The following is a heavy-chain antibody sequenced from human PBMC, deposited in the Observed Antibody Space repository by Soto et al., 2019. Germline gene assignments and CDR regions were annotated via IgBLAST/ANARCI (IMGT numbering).Heavy chain of an antibody. CDR1: GGSISSYY. CDR3: ARVLFGRGNWFDP. Sequence: SETLSLTCTVSGGSISSYYWSWIRQPPGKGLEWIGYIYYSGSTDYNPSLKSRVTISVDTSKNQFSLKLSSVTAADTAVYYCARVLFGRGNWFDPWGQGTLVTVSS. V-gene: IGHV4-59*01. D-gene: IGHD3-3*01. J-gene: IGHJ5*02. CDR2: IYYSGST.